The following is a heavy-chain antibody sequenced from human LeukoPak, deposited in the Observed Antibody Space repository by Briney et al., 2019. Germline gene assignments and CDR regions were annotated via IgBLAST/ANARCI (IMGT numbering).Heavy chain of an antibody. CDR2: TYYRHKWYN. D-gene: IGHD3-16*01. Sequence: SQTLSPTCALSAARLSSNSAACNRLRESPSRGLEWLGRTYYRHKWYNDYAVSVKSRITINPDTSKNQFSLQLNSVTPEDTAVYYCASYELRLWGQGTLVTVSS. CDR3: ASYELRL. V-gene: IGHV6-1*01. J-gene: IGHJ4*02. CDR1: AARLSSNSAA.